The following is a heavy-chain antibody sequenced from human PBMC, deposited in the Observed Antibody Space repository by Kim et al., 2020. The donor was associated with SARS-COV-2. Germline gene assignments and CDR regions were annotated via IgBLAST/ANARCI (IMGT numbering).Heavy chain of an antibody. CDR3: GAQLVGSAALDV. J-gene: IGHJ3*01. CDR2: IRIKGHNYAT. D-gene: IGHD6-6*01. V-gene: IGHV3-73*01. Sequence: GGSLRLSCAGSGFAFSDAAMHWVRQAPGKGLEWVGRIRIKGHNYATKYGESVEGRFTISRDDSGKKAFLQMNSLKSEDTAVYFCGAQLVGSAALDVWGQGTTDTVSS. CDR1: GFAFSDAA.